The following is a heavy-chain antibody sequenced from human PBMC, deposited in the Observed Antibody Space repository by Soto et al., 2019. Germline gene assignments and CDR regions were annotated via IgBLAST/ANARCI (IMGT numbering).Heavy chain of an antibody. CDR1: GYTFTSYG. V-gene: IGHV1-18*01. D-gene: IGHD3-10*02. CDR3: ARDIGWLFGYYYGMDV. J-gene: IGHJ6*02. CDR2: ISAYNGNT. Sequence: ASVKVSCTASGYTFTSYGISWVRQAPGQGLEWMGWISAYNGNTNYAQKLQGRVTMTTDTSTSTAYMELRSLRSDDTAVYYCARDIGWLFGYYYGMDVWGQGTTVTVSS.